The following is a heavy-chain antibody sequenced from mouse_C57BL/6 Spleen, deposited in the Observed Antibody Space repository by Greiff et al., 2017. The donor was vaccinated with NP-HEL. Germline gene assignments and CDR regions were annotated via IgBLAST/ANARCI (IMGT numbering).Heavy chain of an antibody. CDR3: ARGYGSPFYWYFDV. CDR2: IDPSDSYT. Sequence: QVQLQQPGAELVMPGASVKLSCKASGYTFTSYWMHWVKQRPGQGLEWIGEIDPSDSYTNYNQKFKGKSTSTVDKSSSTAYMQLSSLTSEDSAVYYCARGYGSPFYWYFDVWGTGTTVTVSS. J-gene: IGHJ1*03. V-gene: IGHV1-69*01. D-gene: IGHD1-1*01. CDR1: GYTFTSYW.